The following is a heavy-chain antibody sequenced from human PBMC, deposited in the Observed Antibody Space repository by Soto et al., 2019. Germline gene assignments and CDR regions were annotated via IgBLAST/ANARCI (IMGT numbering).Heavy chain of an antibody. Sequence: QVQLQESGPGLVKPSQTLSLTCTVSGGSISSGGYYWTWIRQHPGKGLEWIGYIYYSGSTYYNPSLRRRVTISLDSSKNQVSLKLSSVTAADTAVHSCASSVFPWGQGTLVTVSS. CDR2: IYYSGST. D-gene: IGHD6-19*01. CDR3: ASSVFP. CDR1: GGSISSGGYY. V-gene: IGHV4-31*03. J-gene: IGHJ5*02.